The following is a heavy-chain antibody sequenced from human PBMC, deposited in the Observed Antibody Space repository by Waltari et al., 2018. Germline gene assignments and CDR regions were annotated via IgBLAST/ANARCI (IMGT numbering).Heavy chain of an antibody. CDR2: IRSKAYGGTT. CDR1: GFTFGDYA. J-gene: IGHJ5*02. Sequence: EVQLVESGGGLVQPGRSLRLSCTASGFTFGDYAMSWVRQAPGTGLEWVGFIRSKAYGGTTEYAASVKGRFTISRDDSKSIAYLQMNSLKTEDTAVYYCASDDYDILTGFSAPPAWGQGTLVTVSS. V-gene: IGHV3-49*04. CDR3: ASDDYDILTGFSAPPA. D-gene: IGHD3-9*01.